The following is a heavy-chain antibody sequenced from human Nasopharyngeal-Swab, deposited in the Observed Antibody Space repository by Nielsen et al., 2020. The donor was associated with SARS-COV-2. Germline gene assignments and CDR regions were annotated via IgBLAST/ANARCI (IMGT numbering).Heavy chain of an antibody. D-gene: IGHD3-3*01. V-gene: IGHV3-21*01. CDR1: GFTFNNYN. CDR3: ARDGLDYDFWSAYFMDV. Sequence: GGSLRLSCAASGFTFNNYNFNWVRQAPGKGLEWVSSISSISYINYAASVKGRFTISRDNAKNSLYLQMNSLRAEDTAVYYCARDGLDYDFWSAYFMDVWGQGTTVTVSS. J-gene: IGHJ6*02. CDR2: ISSISYI.